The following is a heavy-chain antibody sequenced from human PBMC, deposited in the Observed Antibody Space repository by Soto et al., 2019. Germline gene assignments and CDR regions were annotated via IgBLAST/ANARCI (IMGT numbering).Heavy chain of an antibody. V-gene: IGHV5-51*01. D-gene: IGHD3-10*01. CDR1: GYTFIYFW. Sequence: PGESLKISFHASGYTFIYFWVALVRQVPGKGRGWRGVFYRGASDIRYSPSFEGHVSSSDDKNTISAHLQCSSVEAADTDIYYREPQGPSRGSDYAAFDFWGPGTLVTVSS. J-gene: IGHJ4*02. CDR3: EPQGPSRGSDYAAFDF. CDR2: FYRGASDI.